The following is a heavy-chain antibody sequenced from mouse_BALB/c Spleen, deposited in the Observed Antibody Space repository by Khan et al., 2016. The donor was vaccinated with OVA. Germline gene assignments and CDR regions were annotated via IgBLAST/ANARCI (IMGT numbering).Heavy chain of an antibody. CDR3: TRDRIDY. Sequence: QVQLQQSGAELAKPGASVKMSCKASGYTFTTYWMHWVKQRPGQGLEWIGYINPTSGYTDYNEKFKDRATLSADKSSSTAYMQLSSLTSEDSAGYYCTRDRIDYWGQGTTLTGSS. CDR1: GYTFTTYW. CDR2: INPTSGYT. J-gene: IGHJ2*01. V-gene: IGHV1-7*01.